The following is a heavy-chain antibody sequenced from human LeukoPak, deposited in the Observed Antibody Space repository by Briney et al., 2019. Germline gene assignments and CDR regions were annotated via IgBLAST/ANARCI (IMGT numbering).Heavy chain of an antibody. D-gene: IGHD3-3*01. V-gene: IGHV1-69*04. CDR2: IIPIFGIA. CDR1: GGTFSSYA. J-gene: IGHJ6*02. Sequence: SVKVSCKASGGTFSSYAISWVRQAPGQGLEWMGRIIPIFGIANYAQKFQGRVAITADQSTSTAYMELSSLRSEDTAVYYCARDLKEGGFLEWLLSPSYYYGMDVWGQGTTVTVSS. CDR3: ARDLKEGGFLEWLLSPSYYYGMDV.